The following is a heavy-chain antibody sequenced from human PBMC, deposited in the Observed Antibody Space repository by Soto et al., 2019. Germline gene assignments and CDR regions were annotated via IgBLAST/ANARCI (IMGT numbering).Heavy chain of an antibody. J-gene: IGHJ5*02. D-gene: IGHD2-15*01. CDR2: IYYSGST. Sequence: PSDTLSLTCTVSGGSISSYYWSWIRQPPGKGLEWIGYIYYSGSTNYNPSLKSRVTISVDTSKNQFSLKLSSVTAADTAVYYCARESVPGGSNWFDPWGQGTLVTASS. V-gene: IGHV4-59*01. CDR3: ARESVPGGSNWFDP. CDR1: GGSISSYY.